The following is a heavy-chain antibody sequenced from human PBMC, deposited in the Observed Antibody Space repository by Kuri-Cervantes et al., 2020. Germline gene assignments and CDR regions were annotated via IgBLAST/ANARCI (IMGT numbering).Heavy chain of an antibody. V-gene: IGHV1-69*05. CDR2: IIPIFGTA. J-gene: IGHJ4*02. D-gene: IGHD6-19*01. CDR1: GGTFSSYA. Sequence: SEKVPCKASGGTFSSYAISWVRQAPGQGLEWMGGIIPIFGTANYAQKFQGGVTITTVESTSTAYMVLRSLGSDDTAVYYCARGGLAVAGNFDYWGQGTLVTVSS. CDR3: ARGGLAVAGNFDY.